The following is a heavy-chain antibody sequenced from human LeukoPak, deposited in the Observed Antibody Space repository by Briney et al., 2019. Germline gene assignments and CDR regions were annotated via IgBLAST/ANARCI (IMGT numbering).Heavy chain of an antibody. D-gene: IGHD5-24*01. CDR2: IIPIFGTS. J-gene: IGHJ2*01. V-gene: IGHV1-69*06. CDR3: ARVMEMATPLWYFDL. Sequence: ASVKVSCKASGGTFISYAFSWVRQAPGQGLEWKGRIIPIFGTSNYAQKFQGRVTITWDKSTDTAYMELSSLRSEDTAVYYCARVMEMATPLWYFDLWGRGTLVTVSS. CDR1: GGTFISYA.